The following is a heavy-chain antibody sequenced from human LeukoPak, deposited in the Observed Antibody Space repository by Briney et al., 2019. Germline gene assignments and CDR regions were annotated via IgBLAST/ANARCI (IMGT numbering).Heavy chain of an antibody. Sequence: TAGGSLRLSCAASGFSFMNAWMIWVRQAPGKGLEWVGRIKSNADGGTPDYAAPARGRFTISRDDSKNTLYLQMNSLKTEDTAVYYCARWDSGSCSDWGQGTLVTVSS. CDR3: ARWDSGSCSD. V-gene: IGHV3-15*01. CDR1: GFSFMNAW. J-gene: IGHJ4*02. D-gene: IGHD1-26*01. CDR2: IKSNADGGTP.